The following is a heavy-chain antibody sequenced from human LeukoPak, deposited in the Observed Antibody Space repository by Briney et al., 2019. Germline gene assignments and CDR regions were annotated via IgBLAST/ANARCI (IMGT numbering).Heavy chain of an antibody. Sequence: ASVKVSCKASGYTFTSYYMHWVRQAPGQGLEWMGIINPSGGSTSYAQKFQGRVTMTRDTSTSTVYMELSSLRSEDTAVYYCARDLTYCSSTSCLPDGAFDIWGQGTVVTVSS. CDR1: GYTFTSYY. J-gene: IGHJ3*02. D-gene: IGHD2-2*01. V-gene: IGHV1-46*01. CDR3: ARDLTYCSSTSCLPDGAFDI. CDR2: INPSGGST.